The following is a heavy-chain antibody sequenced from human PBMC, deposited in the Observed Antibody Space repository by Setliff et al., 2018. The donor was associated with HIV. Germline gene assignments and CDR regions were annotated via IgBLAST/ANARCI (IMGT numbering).Heavy chain of an antibody. V-gene: IGHV4-39*07. D-gene: IGHD6-6*01. CDR1: GGSISSTTYY. J-gene: IGHJ5*02. CDR2: IYYSGST. Sequence: SETLSLTCTVSGGSISSTTYYWGWIRQPPGKGLEWIGTIYYSGSTFYNPSLKSRVTMSVDTSSNQFSLKLRSVTAADTAVYYCAKEPPSRLQLVPHNWFDPWGQGTLVTVSS. CDR3: AKEPPSRLQLVPHNWFDP.